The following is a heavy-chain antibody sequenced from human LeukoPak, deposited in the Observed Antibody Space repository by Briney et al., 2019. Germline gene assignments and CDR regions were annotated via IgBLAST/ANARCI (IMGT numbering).Heavy chain of an antibody. V-gene: IGHV4-34*01. CDR1: GGSFSGYY. J-gene: IGHJ4*02. CDR3: ARGITVIVPSFDY. D-gene: IGHD3-22*01. CDR2: INHSGST. Sequence: SETLSLTCAVYGGSFSGYYWSWIRQPPGKGLEWIGEINHSGSTNYNPSLKSRVTISVDTSKNQFSLKLSSVTAADTAVYYCARGITVIVPSFDYWGQGTLVTVSS.